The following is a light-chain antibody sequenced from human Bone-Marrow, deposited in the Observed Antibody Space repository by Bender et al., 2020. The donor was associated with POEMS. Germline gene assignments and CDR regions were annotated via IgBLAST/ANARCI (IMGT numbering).Light chain of an antibody. CDR2: YDD. J-gene: IGLJ2*01. V-gene: IGLV1-36*01. CDR3: SAWDDSLSGWI. Sequence: QSVVTQPPSLSEAPRQRVTISCSGSSSNIGTHGVNWYQQLPGEAPKLLIYYDDLLTPGVSDRFSTSKSGTTASLSISKLQSEDEALYYCSAWDDSLSGWIFGGETELTVL. CDR1: SSNIGTHG.